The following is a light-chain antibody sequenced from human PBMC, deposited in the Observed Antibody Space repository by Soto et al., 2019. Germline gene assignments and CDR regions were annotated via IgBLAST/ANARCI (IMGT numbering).Light chain of an antibody. CDR3: QQYNNWPWT. J-gene: IGKJ1*01. CDR2: DAS. Sequence: EIVLTQSPVTLSLSPGERATLSCRASQSVTNSLAWYQQKPGQAPRLLVYDASNRATGIPTRFSGSGSGTGFTLTISSLQSEDFAVYYCQQYNNWPWTFGQGTKVDIK. V-gene: IGKV3-11*01. CDR1: QSVTNS.